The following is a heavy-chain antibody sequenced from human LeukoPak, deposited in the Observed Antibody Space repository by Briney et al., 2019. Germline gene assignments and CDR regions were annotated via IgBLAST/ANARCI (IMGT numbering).Heavy chain of an antibody. CDR2: IYYSGST. Sequence: SETLSLTCTVSGGSISSYYWSWIRQPPGKGLEWIGYIYYSGSTNYNPSLKSRVTISVDSSKNQLSLKLSSVTAADTAVYYCARERETTVTNYFDYWGQGTLVTVSS. CDR1: GGSISSYY. V-gene: IGHV4-59*01. D-gene: IGHD4-17*01. CDR3: ARERETTVTNYFDY. J-gene: IGHJ4*02.